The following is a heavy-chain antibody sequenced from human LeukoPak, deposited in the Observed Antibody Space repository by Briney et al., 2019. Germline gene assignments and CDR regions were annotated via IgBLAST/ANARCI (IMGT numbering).Heavy chain of an antibody. Sequence: GASVKVSCKASGYTFTSYGISWVRQAPGQGLERMGWISAYNGNTNYAQKLQGRVTMTTDTSTSTAYMELRSLRSDDTAVYYCARVGYSSGWYEGGNAFDIWGQGTMVTVSS. CDR3: ARVGYSSGWYEGGNAFDI. D-gene: IGHD6-19*01. CDR2: ISAYNGNT. J-gene: IGHJ3*02. V-gene: IGHV1-18*01. CDR1: GYTFTSYG.